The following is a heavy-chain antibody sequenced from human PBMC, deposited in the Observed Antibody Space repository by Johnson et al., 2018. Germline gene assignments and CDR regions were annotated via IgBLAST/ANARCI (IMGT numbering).Heavy chain of an antibody. CDR3: AGMSTVTYSFDV. Sequence: QVQLQESGPGLVKPSETLSLTCAVSGGPITAYYWTWIRRPPGTGLEWIGYIYYSGITNYSPPLTSRLTVSVYTSKNQVPLNLGFVTAADTAGYYCAGMSTVTYSFDVWGQGTMVTVSS. V-gene: IGHV4-59*01. J-gene: IGHJ3*01. CDR1: GGPITAYY. CDR2: IYYSGIT. D-gene: IGHD1-1*01.